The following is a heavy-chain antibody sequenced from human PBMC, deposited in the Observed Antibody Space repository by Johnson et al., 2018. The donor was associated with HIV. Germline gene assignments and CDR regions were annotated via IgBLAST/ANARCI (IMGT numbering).Heavy chain of an antibody. V-gene: IGHV3-NL1*01. CDR3: AREISRYYYDYAAFDL. CDR1: GFTFSSYG. J-gene: IGHJ3*01. Sequence: QVQLVESGGGVVQPGGSLRLSCAASGFTFSSYGMHWVRQAPGKGLEWVAVIYSGGSSFYADSVQGRFTISTDNFKNTVFLHMNTLRAEDTALYYCAREISRYYYDYAAFDLWGQGTTVTVSS. D-gene: IGHD3-22*01. CDR2: IYSGGSS.